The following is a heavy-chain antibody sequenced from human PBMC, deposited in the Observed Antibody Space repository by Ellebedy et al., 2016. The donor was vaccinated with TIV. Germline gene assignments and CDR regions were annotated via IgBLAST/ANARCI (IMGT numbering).Heavy chain of an antibody. V-gene: IGHV1-18*04. D-gene: IGHD2-2*01. CDR2: ISAYNGNT. Sequence: ASVKVSCXASGYTFTSYGISWVRQAPGQGLEWMGWISAYNGNTNYAQKLQGRVTMTTDTSTSTAYMELRSLRSDDTAVYYCVREIVVVPAAIAWFDPWGQGTLVTVSS. CDR1: GYTFTSYG. CDR3: VREIVVVPAAIAWFDP. J-gene: IGHJ5*02.